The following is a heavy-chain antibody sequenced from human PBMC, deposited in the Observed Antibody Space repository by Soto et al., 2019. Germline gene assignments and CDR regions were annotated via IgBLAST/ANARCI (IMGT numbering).Heavy chain of an antibody. V-gene: IGHV1-69*08. CDR2: IIPILGIA. CDR1: GGTFSSYT. Sequence: QVQLVQSGAEVKKPGSSMKVSCKASGGTFSSYTISWVRQAPGQGLEWMGRIIPILGIANDAQKFQGRLTITADKSTSTAYMELSSLRSEDTAVYYCARDPYGSGSYYSDAFDIWGQGTMVTVSS. CDR3: ARDPYGSGSYYSDAFDI. D-gene: IGHD3-10*01. J-gene: IGHJ3*02.